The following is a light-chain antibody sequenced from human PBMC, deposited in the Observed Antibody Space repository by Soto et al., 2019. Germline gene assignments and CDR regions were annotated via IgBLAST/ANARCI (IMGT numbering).Light chain of an antibody. J-gene: IGKJ1*01. V-gene: IGKV1-8*01. CDR1: QDIGRY. CDR3: QQFFNSPRT. CDR2: HAS. Sequence: IRMTQSPSSFSASIGDRVSITCRATQDIGRYLAWYQQIPGKAPKLLMYHASALQTGVPSRFSGSGSGTDFTLTISNLQSEDFGSYYCQQFFNSPRTFGQGTKVEIK.